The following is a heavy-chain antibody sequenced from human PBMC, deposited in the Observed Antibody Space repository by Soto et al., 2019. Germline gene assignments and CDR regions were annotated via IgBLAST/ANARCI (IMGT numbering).Heavy chain of an antibody. CDR2: INPGSGVT. CDR1: GYSFTKYH. V-gene: IGHV1-2*02. Sequence: GASVKVSCKASGYSFTKYHMHWVRQAPGQGLEWMGWINPGSGVTNQAQKFQGRATMTRDTSITTTYMELNSLTSDDTAVYYCARVAGHKNARFDTWGQGALVTVSS. D-gene: IGHD1-1*01. J-gene: IGHJ4*02. CDR3: ARVAGHKNARFDT.